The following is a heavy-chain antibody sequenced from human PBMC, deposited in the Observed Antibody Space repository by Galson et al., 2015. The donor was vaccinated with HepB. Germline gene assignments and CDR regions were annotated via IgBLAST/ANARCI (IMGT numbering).Heavy chain of an antibody. V-gene: IGHV3-30*04. J-gene: IGHJ3*01. CDR3: VSVVRGFYTDY. CDR1: GFTFSSYA. CDR2: ISYDGSNK. Sequence: SLRLSCAASGFTFSSYAMHWVRQAPGKGLEWVAVISYDGSNKYYADSVKGRFTISRDNSKNTLYLQMNSLRAEDTAVYYCVSVVRGFYTDYWGQGTMVTVSS. D-gene: IGHD3-10*01.